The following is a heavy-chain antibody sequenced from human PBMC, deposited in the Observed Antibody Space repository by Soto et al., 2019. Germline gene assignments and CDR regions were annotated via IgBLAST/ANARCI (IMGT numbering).Heavy chain of an antibody. CDR1: GGSISRYY. CDR2: MYNTGST. D-gene: IGHD2-21*02. CDR3: ARDLWGYCGTDCYPLDV. Sequence: SETLSLTCTVSGGSISRYYWSWIRQPPGKVLEFFGYMYNTGSTFYNPSFKSRVTISVDTSKNQFSLKLNSVTAADTAVYYCARDLWGYCGTDCYPLDVWGQGTTVTVSS. V-gene: IGHV4-59*01. J-gene: IGHJ6*02.